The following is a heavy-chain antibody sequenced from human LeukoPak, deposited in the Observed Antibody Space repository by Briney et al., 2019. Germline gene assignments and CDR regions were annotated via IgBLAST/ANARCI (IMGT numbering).Heavy chain of an antibody. D-gene: IGHD2-8*01. CDR3: ARNGGRGFYFVS. Sequence: GGSLRLSCVVSGFTFSSYAMSWVRQAPGKGLEWVSGISCSGGSTYYADSVKGRFTISRDNTKNTLYLQMNSLRAEDTAVYYCARNGGRGFYFVSWGQGSLVTVS. CDR1: GFTFSSYA. CDR2: ISCSGGST. V-gene: IGHV3-23*01. J-gene: IGHJ4*02.